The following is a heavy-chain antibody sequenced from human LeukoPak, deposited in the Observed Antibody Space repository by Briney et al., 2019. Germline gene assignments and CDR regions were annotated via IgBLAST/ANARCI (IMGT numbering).Heavy chain of an antibody. Sequence: PSETLSLTCTVSDVSITSNSYYWGWVRQPPGKGLEWIGSLYYSGNTYYNPSLKSRVAISADTSKNQFSLKLTSVTAADTAVYYCARGGSSSTWYAYDYWGQGTLVTVSS. J-gene: IGHJ4*02. CDR2: LYYSGNT. CDR3: ARGGSSSTWYAYDY. V-gene: IGHV4-39*07. D-gene: IGHD6-13*01. CDR1: DVSITSNSYY.